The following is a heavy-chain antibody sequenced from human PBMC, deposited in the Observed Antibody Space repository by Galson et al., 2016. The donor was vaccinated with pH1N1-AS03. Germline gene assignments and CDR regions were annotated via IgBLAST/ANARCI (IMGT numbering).Heavy chain of an antibody. J-gene: IGHJ4*02. Sequence: SLRLSCAASRFTFSSYSMNWVRQAPGKGLEWVSSISISGSYVYYADSVKGRFTISRDNAKNSLYLHMNSLSAEDTAVYYCARRATDGCTIDYWGQGTLVTVSS. CDR2: ISISGSYV. D-gene: IGHD5-24*01. V-gene: IGHV3-21*01. CDR1: RFTFSSYS. CDR3: ARRATDGCTIDY.